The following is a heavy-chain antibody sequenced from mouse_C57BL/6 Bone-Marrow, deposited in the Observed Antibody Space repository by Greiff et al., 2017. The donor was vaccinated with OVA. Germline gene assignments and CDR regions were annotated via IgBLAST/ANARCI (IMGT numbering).Heavy chain of an antibody. CDR1: GFTFSSYA. V-gene: IGHV5-4*01. D-gene: IGHD2-5*01. J-gene: IGHJ2*01. Sequence: EVKLMESGGGLVKPGGSLKLSCAASGFTFSSYAMSWVRQTPEKRLEWVATISDGGSYTYYPDNVKGRFTISRDNAKNNLYLQMSHLKSEDTAMYYCAREGSTIVTQAQSYYFDYWGQGTTLTVSS. CDR2: ISDGGSYT. CDR3: AREGSTIVTQAQSYYFDY.